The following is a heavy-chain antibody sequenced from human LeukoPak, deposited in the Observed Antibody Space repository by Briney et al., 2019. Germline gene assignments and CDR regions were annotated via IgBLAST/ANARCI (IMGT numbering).Heavy chain of an antibody. V-gene: IGHV4-30-4*08. J-gene: IGHJ4*02. CDR3: ARDHCSSTSCYEGGFDY. Sequence: PSQTLSLTCTVSGGSISSGDYYWSWIRQPPGKGLEWNGNLYYSGSTYYNPSLKSRVTISVDTSKTQYSLKLSSVTAADTAVYYCARDHCSSTSCYEGGFDYWGQGTLVTVSS. CDR2: LYYSGST. D-gene: IGHD2-2*01. CDR1: GGSISSGDYY.